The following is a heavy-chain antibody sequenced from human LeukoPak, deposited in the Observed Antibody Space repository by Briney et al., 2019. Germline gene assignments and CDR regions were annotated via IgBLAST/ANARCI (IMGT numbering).Heavy chain of an antibody. CDR2: ISDSGGKT. D-gene: IGHD5-24*01. CDR3: ARGDRDGYNSEYFQH. V-gene: IGHV3-23*01. CDR1: GFTFSTFRNYG. Sequence: GGSLRLSCAASGFTFSTFRNYGMSRVRQAPGKGLEWVSAISDSGGKTYYADSMKGRFTISRDNSKNTLYLQMNSLRAEDTAVYYCARGDRDGYNSEYFQHWGQGTLVTVSS. J-gene: IGHJ1*01.